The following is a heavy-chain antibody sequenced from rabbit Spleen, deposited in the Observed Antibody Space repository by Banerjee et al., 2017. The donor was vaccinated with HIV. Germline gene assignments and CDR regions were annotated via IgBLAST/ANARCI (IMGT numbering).Heavy chain of an antibody. J-gene: IGHJ6*01. D-gene: IGHD8-1*01. CDR2: TRFGRDSV. CDR3: ARDTGSSFSSYGMDL. CDR1: GFSFSSSYW. Sequence: QSLEESGGDLVKPGASLTLTCTASGFSFSSSYWICWVRQAPGKGLEWIARTRFGRDSVDYASWAKGRFTVSKTSSTTVTLQMTSLTVADTATYFCARDTGSSFSSYGMDLWGPGTLVTVS. V-gene: IGHV1S40*01.